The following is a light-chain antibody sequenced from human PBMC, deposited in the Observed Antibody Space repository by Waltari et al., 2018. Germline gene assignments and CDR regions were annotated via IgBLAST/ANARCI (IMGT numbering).Light chain of an antibody. V-gene: IGKV3-15*01. CDR2: SAC. J-gene: IGKJ4*01. CDR3: LQYNDWPPLT. CDR1: QSVDSN. Sequence: EVVMTQSPATLSVSPGDTATLSCRASQSVDSNLAWYQQKPGQAPKFHIFSACTRATGIPARFSCGVFGTEFTLTINSLQSEDFAVYYCLQYNDWPPLTFGGGTKVEMK.